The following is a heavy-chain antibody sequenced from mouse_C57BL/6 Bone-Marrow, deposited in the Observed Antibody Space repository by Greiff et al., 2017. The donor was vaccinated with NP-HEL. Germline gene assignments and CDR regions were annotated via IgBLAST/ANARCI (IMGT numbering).Heavy chain of an antibody. D-gene: IGHD3-2*02. Sequence: QVQLKQSGAELVRPGASVKMSCKASGYTFTSYNMHWVKQTPRQGLEWIGAIYPGNGDTSSNQKFKGKATLTVDKSSSTAYMQLSRLTSEDSAVYFCAREGTAQAIGPYAMDYWGQGTSVTVSS. CDR2: IYPGNGDT. J-gene: IGHJ4*01. V-gene: IGHV1-12*01. CDR3: AREGTAQAIGPYAMDY. CDR1: GYTFTSYN.